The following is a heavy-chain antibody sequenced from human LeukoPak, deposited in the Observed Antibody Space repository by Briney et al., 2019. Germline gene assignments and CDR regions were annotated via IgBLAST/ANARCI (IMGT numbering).Heavy chain of an antibody. CDR2: IYPGDSDT. Sequence: GESLKISCKGSGYSFTSYWIGWVRQMPGKGLEWMGIIYPGDSDTRYSPSFQGQVTIPADKSISTAYLQWSSLKASDTAMYYCERGRTTVVTPDAFDIWGQGTMVTVSP. J-gene: IGHJ3*02. CDR1: GYSFTSYW. CDR3: ERGRTTVVTPDAFDI. D-gene: IGHD4-23*01. V-gene: IGHV5-51*01.